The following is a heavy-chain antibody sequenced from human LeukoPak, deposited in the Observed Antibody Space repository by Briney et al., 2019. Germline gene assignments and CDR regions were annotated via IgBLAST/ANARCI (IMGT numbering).Heavy chain of an antibody. CDR2: INPSGGST. CDR3: ARRTYSSSSSLFDY. CDR1: GYTFTTYY. D-gene: IGHD6-6*01. Sequence: GASVKVSCKASGYTFTTYYVHWVRQAPGQGLEWMGIINPSGGSTTYAQNLQGRFTMTTDTSTSTAYMELRSLRSDDTAFYYCARRTYSSSSSLFDYWGQGTLVTVSS. J-gene: IGHJ4*02. V-gene: IGHV1-46*01.